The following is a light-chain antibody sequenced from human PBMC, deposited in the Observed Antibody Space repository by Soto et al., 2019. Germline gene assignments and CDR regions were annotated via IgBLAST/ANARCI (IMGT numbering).Light chain of an antibody. CDR3: CSYTSSSTWV. CDR2: DVS. Sequence: QSVLTQPASVSGSPGQSITISCTGTSSDVGGYNYVSWYQQHPGKAPKLMIYDVSNRPSGVSNRFSGSNAGNTASLTISGLQAEDEAYYYCCSYTSSSTWVFGGGTKLTVL. J-gene: IGLJ3*02. CDR1: SSDVGGYNY. V-gene: IGLV2-14*01.